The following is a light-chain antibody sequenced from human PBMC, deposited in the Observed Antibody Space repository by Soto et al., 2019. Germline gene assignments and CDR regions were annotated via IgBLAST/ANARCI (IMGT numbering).Light chain of an antibody. CDR1: QSVSSY. V-gene: IGKV3-11*01. Sequence: EIVLTQSPATLSLSPGERATLSCRASQSVSSYLAWYQQKPGQAPRLLIYDASTRATGIPARFSGSGSGTDFSLTISSLEPYDFAVYYCQQRSNCPPYTFGQGTKLEIK. CDR2: DAS. CDR3: QQRSNCPPYT. J-gene: IGKJ2*01.